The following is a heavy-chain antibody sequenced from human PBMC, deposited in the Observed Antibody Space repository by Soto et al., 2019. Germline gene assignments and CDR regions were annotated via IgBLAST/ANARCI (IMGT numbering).Heavy chain of an antibody. CDR1: GGTFSSSA. CDR2: IIPMFGTA. Sequence: QVQLVQSGAEAKKPGSSVKVSCKASGGTFSSSAISWLRQAPGQGLEWMGGIIPMFGTADNAQNFQGRVKMTADESTSTAYVELSSLRSEDTATYYRARIGDRSWFESWGQGTLGTVSS. D-gene: IGHD2-15*01. CDR3: ARIGDRSWFES. V-gene: IGHV1-69*01. J-gene: IGHJ5*01.